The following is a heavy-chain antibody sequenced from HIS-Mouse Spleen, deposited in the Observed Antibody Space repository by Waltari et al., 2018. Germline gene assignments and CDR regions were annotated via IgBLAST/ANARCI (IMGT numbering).Heavy chain of an antibody. CDR2: IYYSGRT. D-gene: IGHD6-13*01. J-gene: IGHJ2*01. V-gene: IGHV4-39*07. CDR3: AREIPYSSSWYDWYFDL. Sequence: QLQLQESGPGLVKPSETLSLTCTVSGGSISSSSYSWGWIRQPPGKGLEWIGGIYYSGRTYYNPTVKSRVTISVATSKNQVSLKLSSGTAAETAVYYCAREIPYSSSWYDWYFDLWGRGTLVTVSS. CDR1: GGSISSSSYS.